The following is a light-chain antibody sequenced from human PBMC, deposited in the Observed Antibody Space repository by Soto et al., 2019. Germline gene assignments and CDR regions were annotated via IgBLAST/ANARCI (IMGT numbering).Light chain of an antibody. J-gene: IGKJ5*01. V-gene: IGKV3-20*01. Sequence: EIVLTQSPGTLSLSPGERATLSCRARQSVINNYLAWYQQKPGQAPRLLIYGASSRATGIPDRFSGSGSGTDFTLTISRLEPEDFAVYYCQHYGSSLSITFGQGTRLEIK. CDR1: QSVINNY. CDR2: GAS. CDR3: QHYGSSLSIT.